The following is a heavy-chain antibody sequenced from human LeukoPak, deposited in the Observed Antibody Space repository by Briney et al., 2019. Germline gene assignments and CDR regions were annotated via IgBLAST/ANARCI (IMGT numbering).Heavy chain of an antibody. CDR3: ASSPYSRGWALNSGAFDI. D-gene: IGHD6-19*01. Sequence: PGGSLRLSCAASEFTVSNKYMTWVRQAPGKGLEWVSVIYSGGTAYYADSVKGRFTISRDNSKNTLYLQMNSLRAEDTAVYYCASSPYSRGWALNSGAFDIWGQGTVVTVSS. J-gene: IGHJ3*02. CDR1: EFTVSNKY. V-gene: IGHV3-53*01. CDR2: IYSGGTA.